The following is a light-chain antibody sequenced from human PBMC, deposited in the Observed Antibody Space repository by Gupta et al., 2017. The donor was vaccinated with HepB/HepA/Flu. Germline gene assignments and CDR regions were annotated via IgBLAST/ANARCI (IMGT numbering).Light chain of an antibody. Sequence: QLVLTQSPSASASLGASVKLTFTLNSGHSSYSIALHQQQPETGPRSLMTVKSDGSHNTGDPIRNCVSNSGSGAALSINRSRVESEDEYYYSSKNWNTGGVVFGGGTKLTVL. CDR1: SGHSSYS. V-gene: IGLV4-69*01. J-gene: IGLJ2*01. CDR3: KNWNTGGVV. CDR2: VKSDGSH.